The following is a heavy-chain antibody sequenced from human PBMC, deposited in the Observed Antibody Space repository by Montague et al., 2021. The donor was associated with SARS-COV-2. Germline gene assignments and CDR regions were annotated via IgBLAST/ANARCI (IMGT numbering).Heavy chain of an antibody. D-gene: IGHD3-3*01. J-gene: IGHJ4*02. Sequence: SETLSLTCTVSGGSISSSNYYWDWIRQPPGKGLEWIGSIYHSGXTXYXXXXKXRVTISVDTSKNQFSLKLSSVTAADTAVYYCARDVRYYDFWSGRAQTSPDYWGQGTLVTVSS. CDR2: IYHSGXT. V-gene: IGHV4-39*07. CDR3: ARDVRYYDFWSGRAQTSPDY. CDR1: GGSISSSNYY.